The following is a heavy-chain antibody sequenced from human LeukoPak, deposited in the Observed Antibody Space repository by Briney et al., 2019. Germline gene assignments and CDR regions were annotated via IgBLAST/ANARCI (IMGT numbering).Heavy chain of an antibody. CDR2: ISTSGTYM. Sequence: GRSLRLSCAASGLTFSGYIMNWVRQAPGKGLEWVSSISTSGTYMDYADSVKGRFIISRDNSKNSLFLQMNSLRAEDTAVYSCARGIAAAGHGMDVWGQGTTVTVSS. CDR1: GLTFSGYI. J-gene: IGHJ6*02. V-gene: IGHV3-21*01. D-gene: IGHD6-13*01. CDR3: ARGIAAAGHGMDV.